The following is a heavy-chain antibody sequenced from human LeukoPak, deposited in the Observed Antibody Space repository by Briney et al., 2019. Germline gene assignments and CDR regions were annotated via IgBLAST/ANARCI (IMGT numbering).Heavy chain of an antibody. D-gene: IGHD2-15*01. J-gene: IGHJ4*02. CDR1: SGSISDYY. CDR3: ARHFGRSSYFDY. CDR2: ISYSRST. Sequence: SETLSLTCTVSSGSISDYYWSWIRQPPGKRLECIGYISYSRSTNYNPSLKSRVTISVDTSKNQFSLKLSSVTAADTAVYYCARHFGRSSYFDYWGQGTLVTVSS. V-gene: IGHV4-59*08.